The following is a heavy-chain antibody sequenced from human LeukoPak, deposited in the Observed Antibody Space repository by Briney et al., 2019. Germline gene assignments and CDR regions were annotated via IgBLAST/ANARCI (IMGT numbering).Heavy chain of an antibody. V-gene: IGHV1-69*05. J-gene: IGHJ5*02. Sequence: SVKVSCKASGGTFSSYAISWVRQAPGQGLEWMGRIIPIFGTGKYAQKFQGRVTINTDESTSTAYMELSSLRSEDTAVYYCARDPHMERGLDPWGQGTLVTVSS. CDR2: IIPIFGTG. D-gene: IGHD2-21*01. CDR3: ARDPHMERGLDP. CDR1: GGTFSSYA.